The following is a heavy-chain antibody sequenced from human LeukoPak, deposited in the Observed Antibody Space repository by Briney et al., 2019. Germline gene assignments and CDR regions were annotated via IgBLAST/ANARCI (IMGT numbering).Heavy chain of an antibody. CDR1: GFTFSSNY. V-gene: IGHV3-53*01. J-gene: IGHJ3*02. D-gene: IGHD2-8*01. Sequence: GGSLRLSCTASGFTFSSNYVSWVRQAPGKGLEWVSVIYSGGSIYYADSVKGRFTISRDNSKNTLYLQMNSLRAEDTAVYYCARDLGLYPIWGQGTMVTVSS. CDR3: ARDLGLYPI. CDR2: IYSGGSI.